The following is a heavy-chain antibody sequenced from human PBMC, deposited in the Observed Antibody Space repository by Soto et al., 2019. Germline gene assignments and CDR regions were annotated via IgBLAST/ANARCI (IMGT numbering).Heavy chain of an antibody. CDR3: LRSYDF. V-gene: IGHV3-74*01. J-gene: IGHJ4*02. CDR2: IKTDGSST. Sequence: EVQLVESGGDLVQPGGSLRLSCAASGFTFSGYWMHWVRQAPGKGLVWVARIKTDGSSTDYADSERGRFTISRDNAKNTLYLQMNSLRAEDTSVYYCLRSYDFWGQGTLVTVSS. CDR1: GFTFSGYW.